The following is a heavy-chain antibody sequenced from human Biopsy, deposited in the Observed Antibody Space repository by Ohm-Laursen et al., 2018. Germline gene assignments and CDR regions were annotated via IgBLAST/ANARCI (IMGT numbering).Heavy chain of an antibody. CDR3: ARAFGGAYYSYAFDL. Sequence: ASVKVSCKASGYTFTSYEINWVRQATGQGLEWMGWITADNTNSAQKFQGRLTMTTDISTSTAYMDLKGLRSDDTAIYYCARAFGGAYYSYAFDLWGQGTLVTVSS. D-gene: IGHD2-21*02. CDR2: ITADNT. CDR1: GYTFTSYE. J-gene: IGHJ3*01. V-gene: IGHV1-18*01.